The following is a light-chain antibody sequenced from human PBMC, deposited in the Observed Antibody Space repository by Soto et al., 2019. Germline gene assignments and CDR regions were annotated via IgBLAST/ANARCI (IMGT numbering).Light chain of an antibody. V-gene: IGKV3-15*01. CDR2: GAS. CDR3: QQYNNWPIT. Sequence: EIELTQSPATLSVSPMERTCLXGRASQTVLSNLAWYQQKPGQAPRLLIYGASTRATGIPARFSGSGSGTEFTLTISSLQSEDFAVYYCQQYNNWPITFGQGTRLEIK. CDR1: QTVLSN. J-gene: IGKJ5*01.